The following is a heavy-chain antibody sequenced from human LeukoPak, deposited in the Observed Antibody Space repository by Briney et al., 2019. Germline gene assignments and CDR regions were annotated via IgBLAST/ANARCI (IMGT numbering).Heavy chain of an antibody. J-gene: IGHJ4*02. Sequence: GGSLRPSCAASGFTFSTYWMHWVRQAPGKGLVWVSRINNDGSSTAYADSVKGRFTISRDNSKNTVYLQMSSLRVEDTAVYYCAKDVVSLGRIVRLPAAQSALDYWGQGTLVTVSS. CDR1: GFTFSTYW. D-gene: IGHD2-2*01. V-gene: IGHV3-74*01. CDR3: AKDVVSLGRIVRLPAAQSALDY. CDR2: INNDGSST.